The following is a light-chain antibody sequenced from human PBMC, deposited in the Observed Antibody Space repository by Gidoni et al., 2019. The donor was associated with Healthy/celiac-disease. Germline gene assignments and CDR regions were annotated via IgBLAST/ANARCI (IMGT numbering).Light chain of an antibody. J-gene: IGKJ1*01. CDR1: QGISSY. V-gene: IGKV1-8*01. CDR2: AAS. CDR3: QQYYPLGT. Sequence: AIRMTQSQSSFSASTGDRVTITCRASQGISSYLAWYQQKPGKAPKLLIYAASTLQSGVPSRFSCSGSGTDFTLTISCLQSEDFATYYCQQYYPLGTFGQGTKVEIK.